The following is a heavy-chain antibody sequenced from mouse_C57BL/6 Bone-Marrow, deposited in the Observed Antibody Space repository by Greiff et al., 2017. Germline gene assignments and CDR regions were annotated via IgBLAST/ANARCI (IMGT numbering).Heavy chain of an antibody. J-gene: IGHJ4*01. V-gene: IGHV5-9-1*02. D-gene: IGHD2-3*01. Sequence: EVQVVESGEGLVKPGGSLKLSCAASGFTFSSYALSWVRQTPEKRLEWVAYISSGGDYIYYADTVKGRFTISRDNARNTLYLQMSSLKSEDTAMYYCTREGGDGYYAMDYWGQGTSVTVSS. CDR3: TREGGDGYYAMDY. CDR1: GFTFSSYA. CDR2: ISSGGDYI.